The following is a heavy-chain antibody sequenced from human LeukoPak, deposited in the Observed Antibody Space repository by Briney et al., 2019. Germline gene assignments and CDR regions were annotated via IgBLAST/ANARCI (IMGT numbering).Heavy chain of an antibody. Sequence: SETLSLTCTVSGDPISSYYWSWIRQPPGKGLEWIGYVYYSGSTNYNPSLKSRVTISVDTSKNQFSLKLSSVTAADTAVYYCSRGYYYYYMNVWGKGTTVTVSS. J-gene: IGHJ6*03. CDR2: VYYSGST. D-gene: IGHD3-10*01. CDR3: SRGYYYYYMNV. CDR1: GDPISSYY. V-gene: IGHV4-59*01.